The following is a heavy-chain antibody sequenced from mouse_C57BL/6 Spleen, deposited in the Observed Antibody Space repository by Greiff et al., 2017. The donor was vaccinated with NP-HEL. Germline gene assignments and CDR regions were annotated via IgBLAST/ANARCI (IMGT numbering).Heavy chain of an antibody. CDR1: GYAFSSSW. CDR3: SRDTYYYGSSPLAY. V-gene: IGHV1-82*01. Sequence: QVQLQQSGPELVKPGASVKISCTASGYAFSSSWMNWVKQRPGKGLEWIGRIYPGDGDTNYNGKFKGKATLTADKSSSTAYMQLSSLTSEDSAVYFCSRDTYYYGSSPLAYWGQGTLVTVSA. CDR2: IYPGDGDT. D-gene: IGHD1-1*01. J-gene: IGHJ3*01.